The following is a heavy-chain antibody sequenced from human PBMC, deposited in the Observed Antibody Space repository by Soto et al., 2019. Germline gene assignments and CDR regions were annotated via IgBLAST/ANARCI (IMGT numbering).Heavy chain of an antibody. CDR2: IIPIFGTV. CDR1: GGTFRTYA. D-gene: IGHD6-19*01. Sequence: QVQLLQSGAEVKKPGSSVRVSCEASGGTFRTYAISWVRQAPGQGLEWMGEIIPIFGTVNYAQRFQGRVTITADDSTTTVYMDLRCLRSEDTAVYYCAKGAVAGTPTSYYYYGMDVWGQGTTVTVSS. J-gene: IGHJ6*02. V-gene: IGHV1-69*12. CDR3: AKGAVAGTPTSYYYYGMDV.